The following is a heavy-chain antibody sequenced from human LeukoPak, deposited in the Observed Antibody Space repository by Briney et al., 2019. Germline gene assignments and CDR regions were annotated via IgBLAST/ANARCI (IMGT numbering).Heavy chain of an antibody. J-gene: IGHJ4*02. CDR3: SEGYFEPFDH. CDR1: GASVSSSH. D-gene: IGHD2/OR15-2a*01. CDR2: LSYTGKT. Sequence: PSETLSLTCVVSGASVSSSHWNWIRQLPGKGLEWIGCLSYTGKTDYNPSLPSRVTISLDTSKNQVSLKLRSVTAADTAVYYCSEGYFEPFDHWGQGTLVTVSS. V-gene: IGHV4-59*02.